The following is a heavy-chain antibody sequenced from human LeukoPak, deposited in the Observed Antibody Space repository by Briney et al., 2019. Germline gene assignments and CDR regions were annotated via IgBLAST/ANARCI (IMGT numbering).Heavy chain of an antibody. J-gene: IGHJ6*03. CDR2: IYTSGST. CDR1: GGSISNYF. Sequence: PSETLSLTCTVSGGSISNYFWGWIRQPAGKGLEWIGRIYTSGSTNFNPSLKSRVTMSVDTSKHQFSLKLSSVTAADTAVYYCARDQGWFRHYYMDVWGKGTTVTVSS. CDR3: ARDQGWFRHYYMDV. D-gene: IGHD2-15*01. V-gene: IGHV4-4*07.